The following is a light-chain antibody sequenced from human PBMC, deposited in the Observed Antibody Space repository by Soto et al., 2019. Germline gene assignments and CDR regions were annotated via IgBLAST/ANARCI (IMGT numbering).Light chain of an antibody. V-gene: IGKV3-20*01. CDR3: QHYGSSPGLT. J-gene: IGKJ4*01. CDR1: QSVSSY. Sequence: EIVLTQSPATLSLSQGERATLSCRASQSVSSYLAWYQQKPGQAPRLLIYDASSRATGIPDRFSGSGSGTDFSLTISRLESEDSAVYYCQHYGSSPGLTFGGGTKVDI. CDR2: DAS.